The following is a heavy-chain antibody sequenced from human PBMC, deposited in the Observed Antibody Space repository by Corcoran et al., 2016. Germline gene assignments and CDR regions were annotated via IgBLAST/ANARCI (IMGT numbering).Heavy chain of an antibody. D-gene: IGHD1-26*01. CDR1: GFTFSSYT. J-gene: IGHJ4*02. CDR3: ARVGTVLEWELLYFDS. CDR2: ISTSSSYI. V-gene: IGHV3-21*01. Sequence: EVQLVESGGSLVKPGGSLRLSCAASGFTFSSYTMNWVRQAPGKGLEWVSSISTSSSYIYYADSVKGRFTISRDNGRNSLSLQMNSLRAEDTAVYYCARVGTVLEWELLYFDSWGQGTPVTVSS.